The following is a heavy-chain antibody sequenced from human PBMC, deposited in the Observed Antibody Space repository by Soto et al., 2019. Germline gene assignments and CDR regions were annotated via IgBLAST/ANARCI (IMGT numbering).Heavy chain of an antibody. Sequence: PSETLSLTCTVSGGSISSGDYYWSWIRQPPGKGLEWIGYIYYSGSTYYNPSLKSRVTISVDTSKNQFSLKLSSVTAADTAVYYCARDSSGYLNWFDPWGQGTLVTVSS. CDR3: ARDSSGYLNWFDP. D-gene: IGHD3-22*01. J-gene: IGHJ5*02. V-gene: IGHV4-30-4*01. CDR1: GGSISSGDYY. CDR2: IYYSGST.